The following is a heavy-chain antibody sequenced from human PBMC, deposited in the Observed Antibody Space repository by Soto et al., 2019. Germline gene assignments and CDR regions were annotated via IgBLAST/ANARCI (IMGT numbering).Heavy chain of an antibody. J-gene: IGHJ6*02. CDR2: ISYDGSNK. V-gene: IGHV3-30-3*01. D-gene: IGHD1-1*01. CDR1: GFTFSSYA. CDR3: ANTPWNGVKGSRYCYGMDA. Sequence: GGSLRLSCAASGFTFSSYAMHWVRQALGKGLEWVAVISYDGSNKYYADSVKGRFTISRDNSKNTLYLQMNSLRAEDTAVYYCANTPWNGVKGSRYCYGMDAWGQGTTVTVSS.